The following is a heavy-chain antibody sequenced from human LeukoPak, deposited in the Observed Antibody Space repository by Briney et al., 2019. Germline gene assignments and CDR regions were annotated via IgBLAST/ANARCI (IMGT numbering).Heavy chain of an antibody. Sequence: GGSLRLSCAASGFTFSSYWILWVRQVPGKGLVWVSRIKSDGSITNYADSVKGRFTISRDNAKNTLYLQMNSLRAEDTAVYYCARVGARLGAFDIWGQGTMVTVSS. CDR1: GFTFSSYW. J-gene: IGHJ3*02. CDR2: IKSDGSIT. V-gene: IGHV3-74*01. D-gene: IGHD6-25*01. CDR3: ARVGARLGAFDI.